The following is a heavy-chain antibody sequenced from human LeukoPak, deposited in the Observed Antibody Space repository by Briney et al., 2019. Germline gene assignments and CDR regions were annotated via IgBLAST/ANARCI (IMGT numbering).Heavy chain of an antibody. D-gene: IGHD6-19*01. CDR2: IYYSGST. CDR1: GGSISSGGYY. Sequence: SGTLSLTCTVSGGSISSGGYYWSWIRQHPGKGLEWIGYIYYSGSTYYNPSLKSRVTISVDTSKNQFSLKLSSVTAADTAVYYCARYPDTGYSSGWYGGTFDYWGQGTLVTVSS. V-gene: IGHV4-31*03. CDR3: ARYPDTGYSSGWYGGTFDY. J-gene: IGHJ4*02.